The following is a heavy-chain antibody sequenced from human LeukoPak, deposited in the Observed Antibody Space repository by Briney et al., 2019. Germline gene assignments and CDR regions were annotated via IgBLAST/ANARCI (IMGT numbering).Heavy chain of an antibody. J-gene: IGHJ6*03. D-gene: IGHD1-1*01. CDR1: GGTFSSYA. V-gene: IGHV1-69*05. CDR2: IIPIFGTA. CDR3: ARSPGTVYYYYYMDV. Sequence: GASVKVSCKASGGTFSSYAISWVRQAPGQGLEWMGGIIPIFGTANYAQKFQGRVTITTDESTSTAYMELSSLRSEDTAVYYCARSPGTVYYYYYMDVWGKGTTVTVSS.